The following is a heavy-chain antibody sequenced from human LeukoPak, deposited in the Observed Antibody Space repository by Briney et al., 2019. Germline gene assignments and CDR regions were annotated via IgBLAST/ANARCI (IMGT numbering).Heavy chain of an antibody. D-gene: IGHD3-10*01. CDR3: ARDSGTTGEVKFDP. Sequence: AATLYLTCTASGDSFSSNYWTWIRQPPGQGLEWIGYIYYNSITNYNAYLKSRINISVDTSKNQFSLKLSAVTAADTAVYYCARDSGTTGEVKFDPWGQGTLVTVSS. V-gene: IGHV4-59*12. CDR1: GDSFSSNY. J-gene: IGHJ5*02. CDR2: IYYNSIT.